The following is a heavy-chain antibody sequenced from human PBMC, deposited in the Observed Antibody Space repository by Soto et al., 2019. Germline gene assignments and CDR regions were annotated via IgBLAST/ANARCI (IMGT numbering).Heavy chain of an antibody. J-gene: IGHJ5*02. CDR1: GFTFSSYA. Sequence: GGSLRLSCAASGFTFSSYAMSWVRQAPGKGLEWVSAISGSGGSTYYADSVKGRFTISRDNSKNTLYLQMNSLRAEDTAVYYCAKDPGYSSSWYNPNWFDPWGQGTLVTVSS. CDR3: AKDPGYSSSWYNPNWFDP. D-gene: IGHD6-13*01. CDR2: ISGSGGST. V-gene: IGHV3-23*01.